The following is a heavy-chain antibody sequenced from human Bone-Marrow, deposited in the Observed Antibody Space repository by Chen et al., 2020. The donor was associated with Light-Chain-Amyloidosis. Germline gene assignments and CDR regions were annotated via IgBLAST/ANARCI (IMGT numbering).Heavy chain of an antibody. CDR2: LSYDGNSK. V-gene: IGHV3-30-3*01. CDR1: GFTFSNYG. CDR3: ARVSFERGGPARPPGDS. Sequence: QVQLVESGGGVGQPGRSLRLSCAASGFTFSNYGMHWVRQTPGKGLEWVAVLSYDGNSKYYADSVKGRFTISRDSSKNTLYLQMNSLRAEDTAVYYCARVSFERGGPARPPGDSWGQGTLVTVSS. D-gene: IGHD6-6*01. J-gene: IGHJ4*02.